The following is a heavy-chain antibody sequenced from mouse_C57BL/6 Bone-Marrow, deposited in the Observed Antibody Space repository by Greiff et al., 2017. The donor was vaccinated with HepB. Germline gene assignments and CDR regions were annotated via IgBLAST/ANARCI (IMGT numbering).Heavy chain of an antibody. Sequence: EVKLVESGGDLVKPGGSLKLSCAASGFTFSSYGMSWVRQTPDKRLEWVATISSGGSYTYYPDSVKGRFTISRDNAKNTLYLQMSSLKSEDTAMYYCARRDYYGSSWGFAYWGQGTLVTVSA. J-gene: IGHJ3*01. V-gene: IGHV5-6*02. CDR2: ISSGGSYT. CDR1: GFTFSSYG. CDR3: ARRDYYGSSWGFAY. D-gene: IGHD1-1*01.